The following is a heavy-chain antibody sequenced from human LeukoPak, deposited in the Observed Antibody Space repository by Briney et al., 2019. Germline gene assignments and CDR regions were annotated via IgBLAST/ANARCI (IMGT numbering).Heavy chain of an antibody. CDR3: AKVRRRDSKSPGDARVDY. V-gene: IGHV3-23*01. Sequence: GGSLRPSCAASGFTFNSYAVSWVRQAPGKGLEWVSGVSGSGGNTDYSDSVRGRFTISRDNSDNTLYLQMNSLRAEDTALYYCAKVRRRDSKSPGDARVDYWGQGTLVTVSS. CDR1: GFTFNSYA. CDR2: VSGSGGNT. J-gene: IGHJ4*02. D-gene: IGHD3-3*01.